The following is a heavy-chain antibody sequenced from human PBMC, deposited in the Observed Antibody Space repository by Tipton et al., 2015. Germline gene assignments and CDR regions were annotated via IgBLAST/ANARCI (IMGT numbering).Heavy chain of an antibody. CDR3: AREQGSTNYYFDT. J-gene: IGHJ4*02. D-gene: IGHD1-1*01. V-gene: IGHV1-18*01. Sequence: QLVQSGAEVKKPGASVKVSCTASGYTFTTYGISWVRQAPGQGLEWMGWMSAYNGNTIYQQKFQGRVTMTRDKSTNPAYMELRSLRSDDTAIYYCAREQGSTNYYFDTWGQGTLVTVPS. CDR2: MSAYNGNT. CDR1: GYTFTTYG.